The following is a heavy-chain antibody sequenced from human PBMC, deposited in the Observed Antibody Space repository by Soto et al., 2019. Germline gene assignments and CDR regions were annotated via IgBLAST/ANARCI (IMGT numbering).Heavy chain of an antibody. J-gene: IGHJ5*02. D-gene: IGHD2-15*01. V-gene: IGHV4-30-4*01. CDR1: GGSISSGDYY. CDR2: IYYSGST. CDR3: ARVVAATLWFDP. Sequence: SETLSLTCTVSGGSISSGDYYWSWIRQPPGKGLEWIGYIYYSGSTYCNPSLKSRVTISVDTSKNQFSLKLSSVTAADTAVYYCARVVAATLWFDPWGQGTLVTVSS.